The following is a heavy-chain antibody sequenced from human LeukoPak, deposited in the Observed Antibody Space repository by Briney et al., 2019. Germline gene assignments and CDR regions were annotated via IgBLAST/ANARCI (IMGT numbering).Heavy chain of an antibody. J-gene: IGHJ6*02. CDR3: AKSLGSGSYYPQYYYYGMDV. V-gene: IGHV3-9*01. CDR2: ISWNSGSI. Sequence: PGRSLRLSCAASGFTFDDYAMHWVRQAPGKGLEWVSGISWNSGSIGYADSVKGRFTISRDNAKNSLYLQMNSLRAEDTALYYCAKSLGSGSYYPQYYYYGMDVWGQGTTVTVSS. D-gene: IGHD3-10*01. CDR1: GFTFDDYA.